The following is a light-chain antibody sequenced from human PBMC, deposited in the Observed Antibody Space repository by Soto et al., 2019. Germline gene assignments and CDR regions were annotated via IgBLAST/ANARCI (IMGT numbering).Light chain of an antibody. CDR3: QQYNNWPPLT. J-gene: IGKJ4*01. CDR1: QSVSSN. Sequence: EIVMTQSPATLSVSPGERATLSCRASQSVSSNLAWYQQKPGQAPRLLIYGASTRATGIPARFSGSGSGTAFTLTSISLQSYDFAVYYGQQYNNWPPLTFGGGTKVEIK. V-gene: IGKV3-15*01. CDR2: GAS.